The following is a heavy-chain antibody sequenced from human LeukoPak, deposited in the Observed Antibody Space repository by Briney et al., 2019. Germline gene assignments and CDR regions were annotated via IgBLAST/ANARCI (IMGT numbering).Heavy chain of an antibody. D-gene: IGHD4-17*01. V-gene: IGHV1-69*05. CDR2: IIPIFGTA. CDR3: ARAYGDSPFDY. Sequence: SVKVSCKASGGTFSSYAISWVRQAPGQGLEWMGRIIPIFGTANYAQKFQGRVTITTDESTSTAYIELSSLRSEDTAVYYWARAYGDSPFDYWGQGTLVSVSS. J-gene: IGHJ4*02. CDR1: GGTFSSYA.